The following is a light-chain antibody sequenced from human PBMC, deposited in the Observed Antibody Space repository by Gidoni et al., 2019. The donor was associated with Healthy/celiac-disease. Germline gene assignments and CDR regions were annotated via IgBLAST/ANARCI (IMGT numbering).Light chain of an antibody. CDR2: AAS. CDR1: QSISSY. J-gene: IGKJ4*01. Sequence: DIQMTQSPSSLSASGGDRVTITCRASQSISSYLNWYHQKPGKAPKLLIYAASSLQSGVPSRFSGSGSGTDFTLTISSLQPEDFATYYCQQSYSTLPLTFGGGTKVEIK. CDR3: QQSYSTLPLT. V-gene: IGKV1-39*01.